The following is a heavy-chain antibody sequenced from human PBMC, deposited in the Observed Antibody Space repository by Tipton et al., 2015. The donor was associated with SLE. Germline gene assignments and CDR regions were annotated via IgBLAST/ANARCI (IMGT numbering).Heavy chain of an antibody. V-gene: IGHV4-59*01. Sequence: TLSLTCSVSGVSISTYYWSWIRQSPGKGLEWIGFFYFSGSSQYNPSFKSRVAISADTSNNQFSLELRSVTAADTVVYYCARHLGVIVAFEVWGQGTVLTVSS. CDR1: GVSISTYY. CDR3: ARHLGVIVAFEV. CDR2: FYFSGSS. D-gene: IGHD3-10*01. J-gene: IGHJ3*01.